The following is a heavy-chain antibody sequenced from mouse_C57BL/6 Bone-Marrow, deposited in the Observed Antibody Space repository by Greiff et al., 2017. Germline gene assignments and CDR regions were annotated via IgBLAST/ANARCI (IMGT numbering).Heavy chain of an antibody. CDR3: ARNWDYFDY. V-gene: IGHV1-19*01. CDR2: INPYNGCT. CDR1: GYTFPDYY. Sequence: EVQLQQSGPVLVKPGASVKMSCKASGYTFPDYYMNWVKQSHGKSLEWIGVINPYNGCTSYNQKFKGKATLTVDKSSSTAYMELNSLTSEDSAVYYCARNWDYFDYWGQGTTLTVSS. J-gene: IGHJ2*01. D-gene: IGHD4-1*01.